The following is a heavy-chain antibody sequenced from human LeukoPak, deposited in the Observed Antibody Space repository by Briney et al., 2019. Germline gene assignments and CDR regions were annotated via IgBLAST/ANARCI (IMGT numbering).Heavy chain of an antibody. Sequence: GGSLRLSCAASGFTFSSYNMNWVRQAPGKGLEWISYISSSSSTIYYADSVKGRFTISRDNAKNSLYLQMNSLRGEDTALYYCARQPYLNFDYWGQGTLVTVSS. V-gene: IGHV3-48*01. CDR2: ISSSSSTI. J-gene: IGHJ4*02. CDR1: GFTFSSYN. CDR3: ARQPYLNFDY.